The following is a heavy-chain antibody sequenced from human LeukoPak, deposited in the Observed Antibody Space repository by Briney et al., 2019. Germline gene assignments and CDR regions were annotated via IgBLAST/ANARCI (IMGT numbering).Heavy chain of an antibody. CDR1: GFTFSSYG. J-gene: IGHJ6*03. CDR3: AKALTYYYYMDV. CDR2: IRYDGSNK. Sequence: GGSLRLSCAASGFTFSSYGMHWVRQAPGNGLEGVAFIRYDGSNKYYADSVKGRFTISRDNSKNTLYLQMNSLRAEDTAVYYCAKALTYYYYMDVWGKGITVTVSS. V-gene: IGHV3-30*02.